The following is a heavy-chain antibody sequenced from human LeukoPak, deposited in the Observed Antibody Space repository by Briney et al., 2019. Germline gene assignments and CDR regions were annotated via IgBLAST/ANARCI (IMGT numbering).Heavy chain of an antibody. D-gene: IGHD3-10*01. J-gene: IGHJ4*02. CDR1: GYSFIDYH. CDR3: ARDLSYYGSGSYYAYLDY. Sequence: ASVKVSCKASGYSFIDYHMHWVRQAPGQGLEWMEWINPTSGGTNYAQKFQGRVTMTRDTSISTAYMELSRLRSDDTAVYYCARDLSYYGSGSYYAYLDYWGQGTLVTVSS. V-gene: IGHV1-2*02. CDR2: INPTSGGT.